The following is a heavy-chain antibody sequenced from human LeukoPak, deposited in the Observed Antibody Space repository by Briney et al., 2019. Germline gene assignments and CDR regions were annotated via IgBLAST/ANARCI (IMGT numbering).Heavy chain of an antibody. CDR2: INHSGST. Sequence: SETLSLTCAVYGGSFSGYYWSWIRQPPGKGLEWIGEINHSGSTNYNPSLKSRVTISVDTSKNQFSLKLSSVTAADTAVYYCARGPWYSSSWYFRYYFDYSGQGTLVTVSS. J-gene: IGHJ4*02. V-gene: IGHV4-34*01. D-gene: IGHD6-13*01. CDR3: ARGPWYSSSWYFRYYFDY. CDR1: GGSFSGYY.